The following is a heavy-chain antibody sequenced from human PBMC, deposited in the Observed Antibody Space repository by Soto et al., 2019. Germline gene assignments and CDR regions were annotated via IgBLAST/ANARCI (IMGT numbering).Heavy chain of an antibody. Sequence: PSETLSLTCAVYGGSFGGYYWSWIRQPPGKGLEWIGEINHSGSTNYNPSLKSRVTISVDTSKNQFSLKLSSVTAADTAVYYCARVRANYSNYPRNYYYYYGMDVWGQGTTVTVSS. J-gene: IGHJ6*02. CDR2: INHSGST. V-gene: IGHV4-34*01. CDR1: GGSFGGYY. D-gene: IGHD4-4*01. CDR3: ARVRANYSNYPRNYYYYYGMDV.